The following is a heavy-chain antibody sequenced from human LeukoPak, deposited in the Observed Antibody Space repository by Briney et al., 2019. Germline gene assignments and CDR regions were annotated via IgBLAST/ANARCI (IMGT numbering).Heavy chain of an antibody. CDR2: ISDSGGSA. V-gene: IGHV3-23*01. CDR1: GFTFSSHA. D-gene: IGHD4-11*01. CDR3: AKDVDYSNYYFDY. J-gene: IGHJ4*02. Sequence: GGSLRLSCAASGFTFSSHAMSWVRQAPGKGLEWVSAISDSGGSAYYADSVKGRFTISRDNSKNTLYLQMNSLRAEDTAVYYCAKDVDYSNYYFDYWGQGTLVTVSS.